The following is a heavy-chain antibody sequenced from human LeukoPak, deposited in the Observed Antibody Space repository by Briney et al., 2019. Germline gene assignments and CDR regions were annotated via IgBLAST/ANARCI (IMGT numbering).Heavy chain of an antibody. D-gene: IGHD1-26*01. V-gene: IGHV3-30-3*01. Sequence: PGRSLRLSCAASGFTFSSYAMHWVRQAPGKGLEWVAVISYDGSNKYYADSVKGRFTISRDNSKNTLYLQMNSLRAEDTAVYYCARDLTAGSYPYFDYWGQGTLVTVSS. CDR1: GFTFSSYA. J-gene: IGHJ4*02. CDR2: ISYDGSNK. CDR3: ARDLTAGSYPYFDY.